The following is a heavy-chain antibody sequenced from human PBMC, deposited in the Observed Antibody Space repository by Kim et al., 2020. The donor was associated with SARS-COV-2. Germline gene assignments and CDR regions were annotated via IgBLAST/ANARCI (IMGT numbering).Heavy chain of an antibody. Sequence: SVKVSCKASGFTFTSSAVQWVRQARGQRLEWIGWIVVGSGNTNYAQKFQERVTITRDMSTSTAYMELSSLRSEDTAVYYCAASRGEYYDFWNYYYGMDVWGQGTTVTVSS. J-gene: IGHJ6*02. CDR3: AASRGEYYDFWNYYYGMDV. CDR1: GFTFTSSA. V-gene: IGHV1-58*01. CDR2: IVVGSGNT. D-gene: IGHD3-3*01.